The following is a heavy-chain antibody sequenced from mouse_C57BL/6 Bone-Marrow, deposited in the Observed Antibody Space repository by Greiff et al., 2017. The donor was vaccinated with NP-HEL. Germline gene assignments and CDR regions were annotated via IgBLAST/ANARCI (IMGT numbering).Heavy chain of an antibody. CDR1: GYSFTSYY. J-gene: IGHJ4*01. CDR2: IYPNSGST. V-gene: IGHV1-66*01. D-gene: IGHD4-1*01. CDR3: AFGNYYAMDY. Sequence: VQLQESGPELVKPGASVKISCKASGYSFTSYYIHWVKQRPGQGLEWIGWIYPNSGSTNYNEKFKSKATLTVDKSSSTAYMQLSSLTSEDSAVYYCAFGNYYAMDYWGQGTSVTVSS.